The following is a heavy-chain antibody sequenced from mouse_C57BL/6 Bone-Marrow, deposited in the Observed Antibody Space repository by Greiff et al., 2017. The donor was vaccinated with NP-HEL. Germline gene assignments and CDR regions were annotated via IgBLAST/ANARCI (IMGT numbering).Heavy chain of an antibody. CDR2: IWRGGST. CDR1: GFSLTSYG. Sequence: QVQLQQSGPGLVQPSQSLSITCTVSGFSLTSYGVHWVRQSPGKGLEWLGVIWRGGSTDYNAAFMSRLSITKDNSKSQVFFKMNSLQADDTAIYYCAKNYDSIHWYFDVWGTGTTVTVSS. D-gene: IGHD1-1*01. V-gene: IGHV2-5*01. CDR3: AKNYDSIHWYFDV. J-gene: IGHJ1*03.